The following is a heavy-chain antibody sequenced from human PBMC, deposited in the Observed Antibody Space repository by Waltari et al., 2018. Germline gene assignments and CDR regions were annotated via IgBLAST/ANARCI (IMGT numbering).Heavy chain of an antibody. J-gene: IGHJ5*02. CDR3: ARQGQQLSNCWFDP. V-gene: IGHV4-39*01. CDR2: IYPSGTT. CDR1: GGSISGSTYY. D-gene: IGHD6-13*01. Sequence: QLQLQESGPGLLKPSETLSLTCRVSGGSISGSTYYWDWFRQPPGKGPEWIGNIYPSGTTFYNPSLKSRVAMSVDTSKNQFSLRLNSVTAADTAVYFCARQGQQLSNCWFDPWGQGILVTVSS.